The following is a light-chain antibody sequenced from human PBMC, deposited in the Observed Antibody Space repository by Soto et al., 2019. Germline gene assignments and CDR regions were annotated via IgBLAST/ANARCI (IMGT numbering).Light chain of an antibody. CDR2: GNS. CDR3: QSYDSSLSGKV. Sequence: QSVLTQRPSVSGAPGQRVTISCTGSSSNIGAGYDVHWYQQLPGTAPKLLIYGNSNRPSGVPDRFSGSKSGTSASLAITGLQAEDEADYYCQSYDSSLSGKVFGAGTKLTVL. J-gene: IGLJ2*01. CDR1: SSNIGAGYD. V-gene: IGLV1-40*01.